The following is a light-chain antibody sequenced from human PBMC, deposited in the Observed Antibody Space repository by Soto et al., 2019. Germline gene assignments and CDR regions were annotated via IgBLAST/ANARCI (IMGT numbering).Light chain of an antibody. Sequence: EMVMTQSPVTLSGSPGERVTLSCRASRTISRNLAWYQQKPGQAPRLLIYGASTRATGLPDRFSGSGSGTEFTLTINSLQSEDFAMYYCQPHNNWPVVTFGGGTRVEIK. CDR2: GAS. V-gene: IGKV3-15*01. CDR3: QPHNNWPVVT. CDR1: RTISRN. J-gene: IGKJ4*01.